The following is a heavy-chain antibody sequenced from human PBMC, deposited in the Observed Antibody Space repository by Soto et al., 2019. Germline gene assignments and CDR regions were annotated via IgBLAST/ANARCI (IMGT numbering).Heavy chain of an antibody. V-gene: IGHV3-23*01. CDR2: ISGSGDST. CDR3: AKERSIGWSFDY. J-gene: IGHJ4*02. D-gene: IGHD3-3*01. Sequence: EVQLLESGGGLVQPGGSLRLSCAASGFTFSTYAMNWVRQAPGKGLEWVSGISGSGDSTYYADSVKGRFTVSRDNSKNTLYLQMTSLRAEDTAVFYCAKERSIGWSFDYWGQGTLVTVSS. CDR1: GFTFSTYA.